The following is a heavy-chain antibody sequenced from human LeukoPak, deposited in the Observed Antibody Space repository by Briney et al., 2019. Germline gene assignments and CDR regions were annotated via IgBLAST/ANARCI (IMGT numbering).Heavy chain of an antibody. CDR2: VNTIGNST. D-gene: IGHD3-22*01. CDR3: AREALYDSSSSLGAFDI. V-gene: IGHV3-74*01. CDR1: GFTFTDSL. Sequence: QPGGSLRLSCAASGFTFTDSLMHWVRQAPGKGLMWVARVNTIGNSTIYADSVKGRFDVSRDNTKNVVYLQMNGLSFDDTGVYYCAREALYDSSSSLGAFDIWGHGTMVTVSS. J-gene: IGHJ3*02.